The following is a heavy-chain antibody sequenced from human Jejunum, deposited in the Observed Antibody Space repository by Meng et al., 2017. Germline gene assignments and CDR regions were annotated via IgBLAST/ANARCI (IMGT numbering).Heavy chain of an antibody. CDR2: IHPDGGGI. CDR1: GFTFSKYW. CDR3: GRDISRDTNDF. J-gene: IGHJ4*02. D-gene: IGHD5-18*01. Sequence: GESLKISCAASGFTFSKYWMTWVRQAPGKGLEWVANIHPDGGGISYVDSVKGRFTISRDNAENSLFLQMNSLRAEDTAVYYCGRDISRDTNDFWGQGTLVTVSS. V-gene: IGHV3-7*01.